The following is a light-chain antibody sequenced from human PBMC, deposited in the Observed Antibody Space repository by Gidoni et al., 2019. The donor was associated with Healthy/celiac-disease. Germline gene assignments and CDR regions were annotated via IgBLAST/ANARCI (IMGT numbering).Light chain of an antibody. Sequence: IVLTQSTGTLSLSPGERATLSCRASQSVSSSYLAWYQQKPGQAPRLLIYGASSRATGIPDRFSGSGSGTDFTLTISRLEPEDFAVYYCQQYGSSFGQGTKLEIK. V-gene: IGKV3-20*01. J-gene: IGKJ2*01. CDR3: QQYGSS. CDR2: GAS. CDR1: QSVSSSY.